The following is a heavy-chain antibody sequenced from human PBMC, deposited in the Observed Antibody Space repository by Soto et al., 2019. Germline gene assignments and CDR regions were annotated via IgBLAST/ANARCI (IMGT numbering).Heavy chain of an antibody. V-gene: IGHV3-30-3*01. D-gene: IGHD1-7*01. CDR3: AREGHNWNYYDYFDY. J-gene: IGHJ4*02. CDR2: ISYDGSNK. CDR1: GFTFSSYA. Sequence: GESLKISCAASGFTFSSYAMHWVRQAPGKGLEWVAVISYDGSNKYYADSVKGRFTISRDNSKNTLYLQMNSLRAEDTAVYYCAREGHNWNYYDYFDYWGQGTLVTVSS.